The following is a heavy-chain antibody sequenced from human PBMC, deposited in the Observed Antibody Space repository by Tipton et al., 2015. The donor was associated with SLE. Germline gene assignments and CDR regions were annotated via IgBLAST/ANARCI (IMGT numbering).Heavy chain of an antibody. J-gene: IGHJ4*02. Sequence: LRLSCTVSGYSISSGYYWGWIRQPPGKGLEWIGSIYHSGSTYYNPSLKSRVTISVDTSKNQFSLKLSSVTAADTAVYYCARGLVGGGGFDYWGQGTLVTVSS. CDR3: ARGLVGGGGFDY. CDR2: IYHSGST. V-gene: IGHV4-38-2*02. D-gene: IGHD3-16*01. CDR1: GYSISSGYY.